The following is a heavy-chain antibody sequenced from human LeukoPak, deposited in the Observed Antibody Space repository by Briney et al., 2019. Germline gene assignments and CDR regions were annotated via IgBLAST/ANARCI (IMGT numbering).Heavy chain of an antibody. D-gene: IGHD1-1*01. Sequence: GGSLRLSCAASGFTFSSYSMNWVRQAPGKGLEWVSSISSSSSYIYYADSVKGRFTISRDNAKNSLYLQMNSLRAEDTAVYYCATTRRLEPYFDYWGQGTLVTVSS. V-gene: IGHV3-21*01. CDR3: ATTRRLEPYFDY. CDR2: ISSSSSYI. J-gene: IGHJ4*02. CDR1: GFTFSSYS.